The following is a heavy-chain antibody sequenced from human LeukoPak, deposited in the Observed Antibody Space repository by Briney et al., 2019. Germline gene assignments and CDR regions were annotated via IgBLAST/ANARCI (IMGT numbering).Heavy chain of an antibody. CDR3: ARVQYWKYGEVGWFDP. D-gene: IGHD1-7*01. V-gene: IGHV4-61*08. Sequence: SETLSLTCAVSGGSISSGGYSWSWILQPPGKGLDWTGYIYYSGSTNYNPSLKTPVTISVDTSKNQFSLKLSSVTAAEPAVYYCARVQYWKYGEVGWFDPWGQGTLVTVSS. CDR1: GGSISSGGYS. J-gene: IGHJ5*02. CDR2: IYYSGST.